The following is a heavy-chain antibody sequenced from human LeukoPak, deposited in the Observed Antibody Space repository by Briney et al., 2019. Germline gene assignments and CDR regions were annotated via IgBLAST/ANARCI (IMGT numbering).Heavy chain of an antibody. CDR1: GYTFTSYG. CDR2: ISAYNGNT. J-gene: IGHJ3*02. V-gene: IGHV1-18*01. CDR3: ARDGLYCTNGVCSSDI. D-gene: IGHD2-8*01. Sequence: ASVKVSCKASGYTFTSYGISWVRQAPGQGLEWMGWISAYNGNTNYAQKLQGRVTMTTDTSTSTAYMELRSLRSDGTAVYYCARDGLYCTNGVCSSDIWGQGTLVTVSS.